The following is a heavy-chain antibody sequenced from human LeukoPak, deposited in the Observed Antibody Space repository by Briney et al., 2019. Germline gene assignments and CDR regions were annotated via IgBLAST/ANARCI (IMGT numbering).Heavy chain of an antibody. J-gene: IGHJ4*02. V-gene: IGHV3-74*01. CDR3: IRSRSGSYGYFDY. Sequence: QTGGSLRLSCAASGFTFSNYWMHWVRQAPGKGLVWVSRISPDGSSTSYGDSVKGRFTISRDNAKNTVYLQMNSLRAEDTAVYYCIRSRSGSYGYFDYWGQGTLVTVSS. D-gene: IGHD3-10*01. CDR1: GFTFSNYW. CDR2: ISPDGSST.